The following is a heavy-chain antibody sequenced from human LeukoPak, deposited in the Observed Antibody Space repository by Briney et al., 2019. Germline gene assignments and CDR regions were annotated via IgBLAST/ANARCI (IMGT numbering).Heavy chain of an antibody. CDR3: ATYAGSSSKYFHH. V-gene: IGHV5-51*01. J-gene: IGHJ1*01. CDR1: GYSFPSNW. Sequence: GESLKISCKGSGYSFPSNWIGWVRQMPGKGLEWMGIIYPGDSGTRYSPSFQGQVTISADKSISTAYLHWSSLKASDSAIYYCATYAGSSSKYFHHWGQGTLVTVSS. D-gene: IGHD3-10*01. CDR2: IYPGDSGT.